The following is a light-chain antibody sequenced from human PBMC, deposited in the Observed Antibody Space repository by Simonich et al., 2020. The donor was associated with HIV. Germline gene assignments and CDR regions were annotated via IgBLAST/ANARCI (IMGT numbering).Light chain of an antibody. CDR1: TSDVGVYHY. V-gene: IGLV2-14*01. CDR2: DVF. Sequence: QSALTQPASVSGSPGQSITISCTGTTSDVGVYHYVSWYQQHPGKAPKLMIYDVFKRPSGDSNRFSGSKSGNTASLTISGLQDEDEADYYCSSYTTISTYVFGTGTKVTVL. J-gene: IGLJ1*01. CDR3: SSYTTISTYV.